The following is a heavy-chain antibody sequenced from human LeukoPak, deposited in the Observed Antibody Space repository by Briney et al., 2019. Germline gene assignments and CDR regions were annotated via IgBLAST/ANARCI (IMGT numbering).Heavy chain of an antibody. CDR3: ARGNYDHFDY. D-gene: IGHD1-7*01. CDR1: GGSFSGYH. J-gene: IGHJ4*02. V-gene: IGHV4-34*01. Sequence: SETLSLTCAVYGGSFSGYHWSWIRQPPGKGLEWVGEINHRGSTNYNPSLKSRVTISVDTSKNQFSLKLSSVTAADTAVYYCARGNYDHFDYWGQGTLVTVSS. CDR2: INHRGST.